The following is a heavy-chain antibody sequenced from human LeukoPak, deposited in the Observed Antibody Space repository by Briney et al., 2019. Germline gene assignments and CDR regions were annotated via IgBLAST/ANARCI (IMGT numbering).Heavy chain of an antibody. V-gene: IGHV4-34*01. J-gene: IGHJ3*02. Sequence: SETLSLTCAVYGGSFSGYYWSWIRQPPGKGLEWIGEINHSGSTNYNPSLKSQVTISVDTSKNQFSLKLSSVTAADTAVYYCARNIPYYDFWSGTKDAFDIWGQGTMVTVSS. D-gene: IGHD3-3*01. CDR3: ARNIPYYDFWSGTKDAFDI. CDR1: GGSFSGYY. CDR2: INHSGST.